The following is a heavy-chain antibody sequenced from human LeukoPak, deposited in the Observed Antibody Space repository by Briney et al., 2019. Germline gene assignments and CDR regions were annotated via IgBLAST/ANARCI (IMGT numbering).Heavy chain of an antibody. Sequence: GGSLRLSCAASGFTFSSYAMSWVRQTPGKGLEWVSAISGSGGSTYYADSVKGRFTISRDNSKNTLYLQMNSLRAEDTAVYYCAKGGSYQQMYYFDYWDQGTLVTVSS. CDR1: GFTFSSYA. J-gene: IGHJ4*02. CDR3: AKGGSYQQMYYFDY. CDR2: ISGSGGST. V-gene: IGHV3-23*01. D-gene: IGHD1-26*01.